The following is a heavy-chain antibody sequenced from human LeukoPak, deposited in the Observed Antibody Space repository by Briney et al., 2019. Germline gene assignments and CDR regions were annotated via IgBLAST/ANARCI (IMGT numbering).Heavy chain of an antibody. V-gene: IGHV4-31*03. Sequence: SETLSLTCTVSGDSISSGGHYWSWIRQRPGKGLEWIGYIFYTGSTYYNPSLKSRVAISVDTSKNQFSLKLSSVTAADTAVYYCARSPGIWNEYGRLEYWGQGALVTVSS. CDR3: ARSPGIWNEYGRLEY. CDR1: GDSISSGGHY. CDR2: IFYTGST. J-gene: IGHJ4*02. D-gene: IGHD1-1*01.